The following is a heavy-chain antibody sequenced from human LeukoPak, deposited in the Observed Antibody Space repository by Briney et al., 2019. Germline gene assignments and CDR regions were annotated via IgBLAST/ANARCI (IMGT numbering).Heavy chain of an antibody. Sequence: PGGSLRPSCAASGFTFSSYSMNWVRQAPGKGLEWVSYISSSSSTIYYADSVKGRFTISRDNSKNTLYLQMNSLRAEDTAVYYCAKDLGTVTSYWGQGTLVTVSS. V-gene: IGHV3-48*01. CDR3: AKDLGTVTSY. J-gene: IGHJ4*02. CDR2: ISSSSSTI. CDR1: GFTFSSYS. D-gene: IGHD4-11*01.